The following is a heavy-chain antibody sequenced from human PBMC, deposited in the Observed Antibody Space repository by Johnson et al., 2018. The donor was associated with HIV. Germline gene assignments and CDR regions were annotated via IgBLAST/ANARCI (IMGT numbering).Heavy chain of an antibody. Sequence: QLVESGGGLVQPGRSLRLSCAASGFSFDAYGMHWVRQPPGKGLEWVAGISFHSGTIGYADSVKGRFTISRDNAKNYLYLQLNSLRPEDTALYYCVKEDSSGYYYGMGAFDFWGQGTMVTVSS. J-gene: IGHJ3*01. CDR3: VKEDSSGYYYGMGAFDF. D-gene: IGHD3-22*01. CDR1: GFSFDAYG. V-gene: IGHV3-9*01. CDR2: ISFHSGTI.